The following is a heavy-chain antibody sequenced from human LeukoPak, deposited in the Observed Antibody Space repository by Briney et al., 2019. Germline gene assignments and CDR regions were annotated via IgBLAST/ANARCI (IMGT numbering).Heavy chain of an antibody. V-gene: IGHV1-8*01. Sequence: ASVKVSCKASGYTFTSYDINWVRQATGQGLEWMGWMNPNSGNTGYAQKFQGRVTMTRNTSIRTAYMELSSLRSEDTAVYYCARERGSYDFWSGYRYWYFDLWGRGTLVTVSS. D-gene: IGHD3-3*01. CDR2: MNPNSGNT. J-gene: IGHJ2*01. CDR3: ARERGSYDFWSGYRYWYFDL. CDR1: GYTFTSYD.